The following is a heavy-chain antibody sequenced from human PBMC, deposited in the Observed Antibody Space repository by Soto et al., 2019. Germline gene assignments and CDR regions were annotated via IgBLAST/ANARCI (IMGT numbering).Heavy chain of an antibody. J-gene: IGHJ4*02. D-gene: IGHD3-10*01. V-gene: IGHV1-46*01. Sequence: QVQLVQSGAEVKKPGASVKVSCKTSGYTFTHYYMHWVRLAPGQGLEWMGVINPGGGYTTYAQKFQGRVTMTRDTSTSTVYMELSSLKSEDTAVYYCARDSSGGPTDFDYWGQGTLVTVSS. CDR2: INPGGGYT. CDR3: ARDSSGGPTDFDY. CDR1: GYTFTHYY.